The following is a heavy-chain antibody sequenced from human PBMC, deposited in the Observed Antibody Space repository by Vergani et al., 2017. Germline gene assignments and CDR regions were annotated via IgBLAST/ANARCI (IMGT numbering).Heavy chain of an antibody. D-gene: IGHD3-10*01. CDR2: ISSSSSYI. Sequence: EVQLVESGGGLVKPGGSLRLSCAASGFTFSSYSMNWVRQAPGKGLEWVSSISSSSSYIYYADSVKGRFTISRDNAKNSLYLQMNSLRAEDTAVYYCALPYYYGSGSYYENDAFDIWGQGTMVTVSS. V-gene: IGHV3-21*01. CDR3: ALPYYYGSGSYYENDAFDI. J-gene: IGHJ3*02. CDR1: GFTFSSYS.